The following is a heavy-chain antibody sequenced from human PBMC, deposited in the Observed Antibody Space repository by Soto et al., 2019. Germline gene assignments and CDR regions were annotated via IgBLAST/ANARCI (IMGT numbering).Heavy chain of an antibody. J-gene: IGHJ3*02. V-gene: IGHV3-30*18. CDR2: ISYDGSTK. Sequence: PGGSLRLSCAASGFTFRHNVLSWVRQAPGKGLDWVAVISYDGSTKYYADSVKGRFTISRDNSKNTLYRQMNSLRAEDTAVYYCAKDGRFTPRGSSFDIWGRGTMVTVSS. CDR1: GFTFRHNV. CDR3: AKDGRFTPRGSSFDI. D-gene: IGHD1-26*01.